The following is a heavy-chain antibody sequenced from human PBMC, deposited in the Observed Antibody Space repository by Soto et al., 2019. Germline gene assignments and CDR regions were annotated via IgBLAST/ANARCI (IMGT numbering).Heavy chain of an antibody. V-gene: IGHV1-69*13. CDR2: IIPIFGTA. CDR3: ARGRVDPGDNWFDP. D-gene: IGHD2-15*01. J-gene: IGHJ5*02. Sequence: SLKVSCKASGVTFSSYATSWVRQAPGQGLEWMGGIIPIFGTANYAQKFQGRVTITADESTSTAYMELSSLRSEDTAVYYCARGRVDPGDNWFDPWGQGILVTVSS. CDR1: GVTFSSYA.